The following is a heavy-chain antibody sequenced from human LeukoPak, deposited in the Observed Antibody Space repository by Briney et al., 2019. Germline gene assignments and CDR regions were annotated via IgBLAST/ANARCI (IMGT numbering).Heavy chain of an antibody. D-gene: IGHD3-3*01. Sequence: SWVRQAPGKGLGWVSAISGSGGSTYYADSVQGRFTISRDNSKNPLYLQMNSLRAEDTAVYYCAKDFREYYDFWSGYYTGIEPPADWGQGTLVTVSS. CDR2: ISGSGGST. J-gene: IGHJ4*02. CDR3: AKDFREYYDFWSGYYTGIEPPAD. V-gene: IGHV3-23*01.